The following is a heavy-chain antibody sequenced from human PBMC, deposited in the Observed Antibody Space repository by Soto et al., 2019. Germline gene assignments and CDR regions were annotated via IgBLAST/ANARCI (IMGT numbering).Heavy chain of an antibody. CDR2: INPGGGYT. Sequence: ASVKVSCKASGYTFSSYYMNWVRQAPGQGLEWLGIINPGGGYTTYAQKFQGRVTMTADTSTSTAYMELSSLRSEDTAVYYCAAGPLKGEVDGYSLFDYWGQGTLVTVSS. V-gene: IGHV1-46*01. D-gene: IGHD4-4*01. CDR3: AAGPLKGEVDGYSLFDY. J-gene: IGHJ4*02. CDR1: GYTFSSYY.